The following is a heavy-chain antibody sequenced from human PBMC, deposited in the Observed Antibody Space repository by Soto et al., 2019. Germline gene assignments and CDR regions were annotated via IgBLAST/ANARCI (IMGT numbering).Heavy chain of an antibody. Sequence: QVQLVQSGAEVKKPGASVKVSCKASGYTFTSYDINWVRQATGQGLEWMGWMNPNSGNTAYAQKFLRRVTMTRNTSRSTAYMELSSLRSEDTAVYYCAKERTRGFDPWGQGTLVSVSS. V-gene: IGHV1-8*01. CDR1: GYTFTSYD. CDR2: MNPNSGNT. CDR3: AKERTRGFDP. J-gene: IGHJ5*02.